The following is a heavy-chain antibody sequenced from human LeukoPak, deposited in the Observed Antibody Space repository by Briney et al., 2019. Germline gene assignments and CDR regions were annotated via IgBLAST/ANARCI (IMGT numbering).Heavy chain of an antibody. CDR2: LYYSGST. CDR3: ASRNTVTTSMYYFDF. Sequence: SETLSLTCTVSGGSISSYYWSWLRQPPGKGLVWFGYLYYSGSTNYNPSLNSRVTISVDTYNTQFSLKLRSATAEHTAVYVCASRNTVTTSMYYFDFWGQGTLVTVSS. CDR1: GGSISSYY. D-gene: IGHD4-11*01. J-gene: IGHJ4*02. V-gene: IGHV4-59*01.